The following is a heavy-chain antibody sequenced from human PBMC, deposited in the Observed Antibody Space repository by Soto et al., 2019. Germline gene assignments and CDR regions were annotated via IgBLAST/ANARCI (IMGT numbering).Heavy chain of an antibody. D-gene: IGHD2-21*02. J-gene: IGHJ4*02. V-gene: IGHV3-30*18. CDR1: GSKSDSYV. CDR2: ISSDGSFE. Sequence: PGGSLRLSCVISGSKSDSYVIHWVRQTPGKGLQWVAAISSDGSFEHYIDSLKGRVTFSRDNSKNTLYLQMNSLRTEDTALYYCVNDVVLAAATDYWGQGTLVTVSS. CDR3: VNDVVLAAATDY.